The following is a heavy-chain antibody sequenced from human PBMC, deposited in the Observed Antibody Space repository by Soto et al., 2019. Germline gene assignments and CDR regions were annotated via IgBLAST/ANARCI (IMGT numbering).Heavy chain of an antibody. Sequence: QVQLVQSGAEVQKPGASVKVSCKASGYTFTTYDINWVRQATGQGLEWMGWMHPNSGDTGYAEKFQGRVTMTRNTAIHTAYMELSILTSEDTAVYYCARGRDYALWNGLNWFDPWGQGTLVTFSS. D-gene: IGHD3-3*01. CDR1: GYTFTTYD. V-gene: IGHV1-8*01. J-gene: IGHJ5*02. CDR3: ARGRDYALWNGLNWFDP. CDR2: MHPNSGDT.